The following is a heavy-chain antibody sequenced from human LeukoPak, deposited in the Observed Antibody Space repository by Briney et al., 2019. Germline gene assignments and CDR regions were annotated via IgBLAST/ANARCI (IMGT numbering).Heavy chain of an antibody. D-gene: IGHD2/OR15-2a*01. CDR3: ASDESIHAFDI. CDR1: GFTFSSYG. CDR2: ISYDGSNK. V-gene: IGHV3-30*03. Sequence: GGSLRLSCAASGFTFSSYGMHWVRQAPGKGLEWVAVISYDGSNKYYADSVKGRFTISRDNSKNTLYLQMNSLRAEDTAVYYCASDESIHAFDIWGQGTMVTVSS. J-gene: IGHJ3*02.